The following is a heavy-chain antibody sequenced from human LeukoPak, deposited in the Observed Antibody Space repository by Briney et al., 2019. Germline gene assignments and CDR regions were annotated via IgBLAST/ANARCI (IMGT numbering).Heavy chain of an antibody. V-gene: IGHV3-48*02. D-gene: IGHD3-16*02. CDR2: ISSSSSTI. J-gene: IGHJ5*02. CDR3: ARGGEASAYDYVWGSYRPS. Sequence: GGSLRLSCAASGFTFSSYSMNWVRQAPGMGLEWVSYISSSSSTIYYADSVKGRFTISRDNAKNSLYLQMNSLRDEDTAVYYCARGGEASAYDYVWGSYRPSWGQGTLVTVSS. CDR1: GFTFSSYS.